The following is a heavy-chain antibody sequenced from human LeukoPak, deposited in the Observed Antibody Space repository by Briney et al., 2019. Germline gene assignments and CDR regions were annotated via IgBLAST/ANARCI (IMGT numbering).Heavy chain of an antibody. CDR1: GFTFTNYG. Sequence: GSLRLSCAASGFTFTNYGMHWVRQAPGKGLEWVALITYDGYYKYYSDSVKGRFTISSDTSKNTPYLQMNSLRAEDTAVYYCARDLSPVVRASPMGYWGQGTPVTVSS. D-gene: IGHD3-10*01. CDR3: ARDLSPVVRASPMGY. V-gene: IGHV3-30*03. CDR2: ITYDGYYK. J-gene: IGHJ4*02.